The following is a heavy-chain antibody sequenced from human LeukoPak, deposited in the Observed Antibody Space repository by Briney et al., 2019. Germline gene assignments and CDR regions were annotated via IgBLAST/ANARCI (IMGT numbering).Heavy chain of an antibody. J-gene: IGHJ6*03. D-gene: IGHD2-15*01. Sequence: AGGSLRLSCAASGFTFSSYWMSWVRQAPGKGLEWVANIKQDGSEKYYVDSVKGRFTISRDNAKNSLYLQVNSLRAEDTAVYYCARVPGYCSGGSCSFMGYYYYYMDVWGKGTTVTVSS. CDR2: IKQDGSEK. CDR3: ARVPGYCSGGSCSFMGYYYYYMDV. CDR1: GFTFSSYW. V-gene: IGHV3-7*01.